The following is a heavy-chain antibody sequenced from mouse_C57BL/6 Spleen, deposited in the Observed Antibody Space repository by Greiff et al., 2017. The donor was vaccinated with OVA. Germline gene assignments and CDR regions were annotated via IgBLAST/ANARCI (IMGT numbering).Heavy chain of an antibody. CDR2: ISSGSSTI. CDR1: GFTFSDYG. D-gene: IGHD4-1*01. J-gene: IGHJ1*03. Sequence: EVMLVESGGGLVKPGGSLKLSCAASGFTFSDYGMHWVRQAPEKGLEWVAYISSGSSTIYYADTVKGRFTISRDNAKNTLFLQMTSLRSEDTAMYYCARETGTEYFDVWGTGTTVTVSS. CDR3: ARETGTEYFDV. V-gene: IGHV5-17*01.